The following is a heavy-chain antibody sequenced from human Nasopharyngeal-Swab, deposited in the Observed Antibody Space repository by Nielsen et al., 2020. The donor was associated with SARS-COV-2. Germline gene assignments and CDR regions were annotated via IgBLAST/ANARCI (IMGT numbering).Heavy chain of an antibody. J-gene: IGHJ6*02. Sequence: VRQAPGKGLEWVSSISSSSSYIYYADSVKGRFTISRDNAKNTLSLQMNSLRDEDSAIYYCTRGGFSHSMDVWGQGTTVTVSS. CDR2: ISSSSSYI. CDR3: TRGGFSHSMDV. D-gene: IGHD3-10*01. V-gene: IGHV3-21*01.